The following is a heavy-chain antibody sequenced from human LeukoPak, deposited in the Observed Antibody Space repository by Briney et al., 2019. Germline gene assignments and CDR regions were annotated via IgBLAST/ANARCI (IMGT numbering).Heavy chain of an antibody. V-gene: IGHV4-59*08. CDR1: GGSISSYY. CDR3: ARYSSSWYVGDAFVI. J-gene: IGHJ3*02. Sequence: PSETLSLTCTVSGGSISSYYWSWIRQPPGKGLEWIGYIYYSGSTNYNPSLKSRVTISVDTSKNQFSLKLSSVTAADTAVYYRARYSSSWYVGDAFVIWGQGTMVTVSS. CDR2: IYYSGST. D-gene: IGHD6-13*01.